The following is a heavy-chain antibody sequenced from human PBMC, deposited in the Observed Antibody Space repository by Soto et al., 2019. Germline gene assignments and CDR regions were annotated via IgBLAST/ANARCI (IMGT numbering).Heavy chain of an antibody. J-gene: IGHJ6*02. Sequence: GGSLRLSCAASGFTFSRYAMSWVRQAPGKGLEWVSAISGSGGSTYYADSVKGRFTISRDNSKNTLYLQMNSLRAEDTAVYYCANPGNGDTIYYYYGMDVWGQGTTVTVSS. D-gene: IGHD4-17*01. CDR1: GFTFSRYA. CDR2: ISGSGGST. CDR3: ANPGNGDTIYYYYGMDV. V-gene: IGHV3-23*01.